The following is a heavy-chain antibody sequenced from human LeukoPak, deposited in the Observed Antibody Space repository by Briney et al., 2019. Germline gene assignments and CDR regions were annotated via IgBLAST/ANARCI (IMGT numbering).Heavy chain of an antibody. Sequence: PSGGSLRLSCAASGFTVSSNYMSWVRQAPGKGLEWVSVIYSGGSTYYADSVKGRFTISRDNSKNTLYLQMNSLRAEDTAVYYCAKRRSSVAGTLGYYFDYWGQGTLVTVSS. CDR1: GFTVSSNY. CDR2: IYSGGST. CDR3: AKRRSSVAGTLGYYFDY. V-gene: IGHV3-66*01. D-gene: IGHD6-19*01. J-gene: IGHJ4*02.